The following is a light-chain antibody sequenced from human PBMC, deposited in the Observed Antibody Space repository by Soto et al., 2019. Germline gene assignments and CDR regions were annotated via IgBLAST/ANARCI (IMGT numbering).Light chain of an antibody. CDR1: QGIGNA. CDR2: GAS. Sequence: AIQMTQSPSSLSASVGDRVTISCRASQGIGNALGWYQQKTGKTPKVLIYGASNLQSGVPPRFRGSGSGTDFTLAISRLQPDDSETYYCLQDINYPWTFGQGTKVDIK. CDR3: LQDINYPWT. V-gene: IGKV1-6*01. J-gene: IGKJ1*01.